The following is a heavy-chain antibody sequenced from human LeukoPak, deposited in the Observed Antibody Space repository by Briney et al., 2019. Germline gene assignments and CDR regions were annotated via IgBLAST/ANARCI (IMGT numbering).Heavy chain of an antibody. CDR2: IYYSGST. D-gene: IGHD5-24*01. Sequence: SETLSLTCTVSGGSVSTGSYYWIWIRQPPGKGLEWIGYIYYSGSTNYNPSLKSRVTISVDTSKNQFSLKLSSVTAADTAVYYCAREVATILGETGYFDYWGQGTLVTVSS. V-gene: IGHV4-61*01. CDR3: AREVATILGETGYFDY. J-gene: IGHJ4*02. CDR1: GGSVSTGSYY.